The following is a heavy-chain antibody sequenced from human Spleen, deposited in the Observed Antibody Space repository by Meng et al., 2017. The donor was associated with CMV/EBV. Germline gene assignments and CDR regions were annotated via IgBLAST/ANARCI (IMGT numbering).Heavy chain of an antibody. V-gene: IGHV1-18*01. CDR3: ARGTTRTGYYDMDV. D-gene: IGHD1-1*01. J-gene: IGHJ6*02. Sequence: ASVKVSCKASGYTFKSYGISWVRQVPGRRLEWMGWINAYNGNTDYMQKFQGRVTMTTDTSTRTAYLELRSLRSDDTAVYYCARGTTRTGYYDMDVWGQGTTVTVSS. CDR2: INAYNGNT. CDR1: GYTFKSYG.